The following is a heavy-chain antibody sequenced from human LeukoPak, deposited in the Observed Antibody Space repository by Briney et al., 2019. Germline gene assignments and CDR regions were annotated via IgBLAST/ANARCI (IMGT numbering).Heavy chain of an antibody. CDR3: AREGWSYGPVY. J-gene: IGHJ4*01. D-gene: IGHD3-10*01. CDR1: GDTFTDKY. CDR2: VDPKNGAT. Sequence: ASVTVSCKAAGDTFTDKYVHWVRQAPGQGLEWMGWVDPKNGATGYAHKFQGRVTMTRDTSISTAYMYLRRLTFDDTAVYYCAREGWSYGPVYWGQGSLVTVSS. V-gene: IGHV1-2*02.